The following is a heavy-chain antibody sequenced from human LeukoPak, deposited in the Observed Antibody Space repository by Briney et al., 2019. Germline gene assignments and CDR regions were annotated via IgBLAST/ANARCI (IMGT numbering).Heavy chain of an antibody. CDR3: ARGAMATTPFFDY. Sequence: PSQTLSLTCPVSGGSISNYYYWTWIRQPPGKGLDWIGYVYYTASTNINPPPKSRVTMSLDTFRKQFSLKLTSLTAADTAVYYCARGAMATTPFFDYWGQGTLVTVSS. V-gene: IGHV4-59*01. CDR1: GGSISNYY. D-gene: IGHD5-24*01. CDR2: VYYTAST. J-gene: IGHJ4*02.